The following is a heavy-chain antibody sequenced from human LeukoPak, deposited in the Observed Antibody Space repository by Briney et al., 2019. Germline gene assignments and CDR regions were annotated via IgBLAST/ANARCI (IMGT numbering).Heavy chain of an antibody. V-gene: IGHV3-23*01. CDR1: GFTFSSYA. D-gene: IGHD2-2*01. CDR3: AKDIVVVPAALGIFDY. CDR2: ISGSGGST. Sequence: GGSLRLSCAASGFTFSSYAMSWVRQAPGKGLEWVSAISGSGGSTYYADSVKGRFTISRDNSKNTLYLQMNSLRAEDTAVYYCAKDIVVVPAALGIFDYWGQGTLVTVPS. J-gene: IGHJ4*02.